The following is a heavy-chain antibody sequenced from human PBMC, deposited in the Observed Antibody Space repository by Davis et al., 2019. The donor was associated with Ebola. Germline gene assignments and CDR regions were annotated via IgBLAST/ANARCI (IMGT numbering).Heavy chain of an antibody. D-gene: IGHD5-18*01. Sequence: GGSLRLSCAASGFTFSSYAVHWVRQAPGKGLEWVAVISYDGSNKYYAESVKGRFTISRDNSKNTLYLQMNSLRAEDTAVYYCARDRLRYSYGYYYAMDVWGKGTTVTVSS. CDR3: ARDRLRYSYGYYYAMDV. CDR2: ISYDGSNK. V-gene: IGHV3-30-3*01. J-gene: IGHJ6*04. CDR1: GFTFSSYA.